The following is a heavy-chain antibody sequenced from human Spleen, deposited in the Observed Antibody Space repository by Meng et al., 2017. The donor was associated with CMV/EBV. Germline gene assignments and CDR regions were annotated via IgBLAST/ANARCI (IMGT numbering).Heavy chain of an antibody. V-gene: IGHV1-8*03. Sequence: ASGCAFCGLSFGWLRQSTGQRLEWKGWMNTNSGTTGCEQYFQGRVTFTSDMSISTAYMELRSLTTEHTATYYAARGRVRGVPGLDYWGQGTLVTVSS. CDR1: GCAFCGLS. CDR3: ARGRVRGVPGLDY. CDR2: MNTNSGTT. D-gene: IGHD3-10*01. J-gene: IGHJ4*02.